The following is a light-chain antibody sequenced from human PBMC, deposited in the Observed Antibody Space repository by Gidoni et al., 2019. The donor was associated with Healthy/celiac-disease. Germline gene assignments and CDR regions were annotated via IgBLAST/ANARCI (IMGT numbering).Light chain of an antibody. V-gene: IGLV1-47*01. CDR2: LNN. J-gene: IGLJ2*01. Sequence: QSVLTQPTSASGTRGQRVTISCSGSSSNIGRNYVDWFQQLPGTAPKLLIYLNNQRPSGVPDRFSGSNSGTSASLAISGLRSEDEADYYCAAWDDSLSGPVFGGWTKLPVL. CDR1: SSNIGRNY. CDR3: AAWDDSLSGPV.